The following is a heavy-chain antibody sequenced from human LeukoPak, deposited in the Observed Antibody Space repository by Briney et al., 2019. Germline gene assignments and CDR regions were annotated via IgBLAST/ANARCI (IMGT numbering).Heavy chain of an antibody. J-gene: IGHJ4*02. CDR3: AREKGWEHLFDY. V-gene: IGHV1-18*01. D-gene: IGHD1-26*01. CDR1: GYTFTSYG. CDR2: ISAYKGNT. Sequence: GASVNDSCKASGYTFTSYGISWVRQAPGQGLEWMGWISAYKGNTNHAQKLQGRVTMTTDTSTSTAYMELRSLRSDDTAVYYCAREKGWEHLFDYWGQGTLVTVSS.